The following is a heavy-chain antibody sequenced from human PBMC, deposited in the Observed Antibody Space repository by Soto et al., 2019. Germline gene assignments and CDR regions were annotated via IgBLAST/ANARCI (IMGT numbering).Heavy chain of an antibody. CDR1: GLTIASKS. V-gene: IGHV1-3*01. CDR3: ARDLDWMSTTCPAGANCYSGMEV. Sequence: AKQTSEESGLTIASKSRQCVHQEKGQRLELMGWINAGNGNTKYSQKFQGRVTITRDTSASTAYMELSSLRSEDTAVYYCARDLDWMSTTCPAGANCYSGMEVWVQRT. J-gene: IGHJ6*02. CDR2: INAGNGNT. D-gene: IGHD2-2*01.